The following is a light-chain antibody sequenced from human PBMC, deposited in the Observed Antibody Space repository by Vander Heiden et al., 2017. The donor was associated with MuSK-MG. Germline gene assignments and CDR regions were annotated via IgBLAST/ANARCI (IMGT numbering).Light chain of an antibody. CDR3: QQEDSTPRT. Sequence: GYRATINCKSSQSVLYSSNNKNYLAWYQQKPGQPPKLLIYWASTRESGVPDRFSGRGSGTDFTLTISSLQAEDVAVYYCQQEDSTPRTFGQGTKMEIK. CDR2: WAS. J-gene: IGKJ2*01. CDR1: QSVLYSSNNKNY. V-gene: IGKV4-1*01.